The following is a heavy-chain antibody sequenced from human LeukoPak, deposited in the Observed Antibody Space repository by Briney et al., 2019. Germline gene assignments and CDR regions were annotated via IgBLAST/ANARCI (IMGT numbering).Heavy chain of an antibody. Sequence: GGSLRLSCAASGFTFSRYGFHWVRQAPGKGLEWVAFISDSGGDKWYADSVKGRLTISRDKSKNTVNLQMSGLRVEDTALYYCARDGGSESYAFDYWGQGTQVTVSS. CDR2: ISDSGGDK. V-gene: IGHV3-30*02. J-gene: IGHJ4*02. CDR3: ARDGGSESYAFDY. CDR1: GFTFSRYG. D-gene: IGHD3-10*01.